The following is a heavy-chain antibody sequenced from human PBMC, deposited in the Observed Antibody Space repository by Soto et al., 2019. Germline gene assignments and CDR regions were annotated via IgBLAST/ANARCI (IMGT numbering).Heavy chain of an antibody. CDR3: AREAPRYSSSREEAFDI. CDR1: GYTFTGYY. CDR2: INPNSGGT. J-gene: IGHJ3*02. Sequence: GASVKVSCKASGYTFTGYYMHWVRQAPGQGLEWMGWINPNSGGTNYAQKFQGWVTMTRDTSISTAYMELSRLRSDDTAVDYCAREAPRYSSSREEAFDIWGQGTMVTVSS. V-gene: IGHV1-2*04. D-gene: IGHD6-13*01.